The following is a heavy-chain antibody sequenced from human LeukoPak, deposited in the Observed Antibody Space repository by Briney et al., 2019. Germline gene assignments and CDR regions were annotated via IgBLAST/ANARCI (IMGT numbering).Heavy chain of an antibody. CDR2: ISGSGGST. D-gene: IGHD3-10*01. J-gene: IGHJ4*02. Sequence: PGGSLRLSCAASGFTFTNYWMHWVRQAPGKGLEWVSAISGSGGSTYYAHSVKGRFTISRDNSENTLYLQMNSLRAEDTAVYYCARGSPYFYGPDLDYWGQGTLVTVSS. CDR1: GFTFTNYW. V-gene: IGHV3-23*01. CDR3: ARGSPYFYGPDLDY.